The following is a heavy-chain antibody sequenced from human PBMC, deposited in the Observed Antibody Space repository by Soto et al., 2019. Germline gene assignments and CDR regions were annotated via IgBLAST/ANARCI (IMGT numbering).Heavy chain of an antibody. Sequence: QMQLVQSGPEVKKPGTSVKVSCKASGFTFTSSAMQWVRQARGQRLEWIGWIVVGSGNTNYAQKFQERVTITRDMSTSTAYMELSSLRSEDTAVYYCAADKDDILTGLDAFDIWGKGTMVTVSS. J-gene: IGHJ3*02. CDR3: AADKDDILTGLDAFDI. CDR1: GFTFTSSA. CDR2: IVVGSGNT. D-gene: IGHD3-9*01. V-gene: IGHV1-58*02.